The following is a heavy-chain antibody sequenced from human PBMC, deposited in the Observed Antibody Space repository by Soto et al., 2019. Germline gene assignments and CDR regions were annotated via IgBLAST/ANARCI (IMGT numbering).Heavy chain of an antibody. CDR3: AESPLGYCSGGSCYPPHYFDY. J-gene: IGHJ4*02. D-gene: IGHD2-15*01. CDR2: VGGSGDST. V-gene: IGHV3-23*01. Sequence: PGGSLRLSCAASGFTFSNYAMSWVRQAPGKGLEWVSGVGGSGDSTYYADSVKGRFTISRDNSKDTLYLQMNSLRAEDTAVYYCAESPLGYCSGGSCYPPHYFDYWGQGTLVTVSS. CDR1: GFTFSNYA.